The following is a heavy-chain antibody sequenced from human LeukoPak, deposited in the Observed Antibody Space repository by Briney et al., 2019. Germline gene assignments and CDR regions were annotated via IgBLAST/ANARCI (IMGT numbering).Heavy chain of an antibody. J-gene: IGHJ4*02. D-gene: IGHD4-11*01. Sequence: SETLSLTCAVYGGSFSGYYWSWIRQPPGKGREWIGEINHSGSTNYNPSLKSRVTISVDTSKNQFSLKMTSVTAADSAVYYCARGGHSNHDPFDYWGQGTLVTVSS. CDR1: GGSFSGYY. CDR3: ARGGHSNHDPFDY. V-gene: IGHV4-34*01. CDR2: INHSGST.